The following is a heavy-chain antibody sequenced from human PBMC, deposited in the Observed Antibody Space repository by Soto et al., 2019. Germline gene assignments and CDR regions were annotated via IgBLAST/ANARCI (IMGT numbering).Heavy chain of an antibody. CDR2: ISYDGSNK. Sequence: GGPLRLSCAASGFTFSSYGMHWVRQAPGKGLEWVAVISYDGSNKYYADSVKGRFTISRDNSKNTLYLQMNSLRAEDTAVYYCAKDGGTVTIDYWGQGTLVTVSS. D-gene: IGHD4-17*01. CDR1: GFTFSSYG. V-gene: IGHV3-30*18. CDR3: AKDGGTVTIDY. J-gene: IGHJ4*02.